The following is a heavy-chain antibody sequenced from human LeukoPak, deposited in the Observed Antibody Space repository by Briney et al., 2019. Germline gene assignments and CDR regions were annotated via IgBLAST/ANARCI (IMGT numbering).Heavy chain of an antibody. J-gene: IGHJ4*02. CDR1: GGSFSGYY. Sequence: SETLSLTCAVYGGSFSGYYWSWIRQPPGKGLEWIGEINHSGSTNYNPSLKSRVTISVDTSKNQFSLKLSSVTAAATAVYYCALLRYFDWLLNRDFDYWGQGTLVTVSS. CDR2: INHSGST. D-gene: IGHD3-9*01. V-gene: IGHV4-34*01. CDR3: ALLRYFDWLLNRDFDY.